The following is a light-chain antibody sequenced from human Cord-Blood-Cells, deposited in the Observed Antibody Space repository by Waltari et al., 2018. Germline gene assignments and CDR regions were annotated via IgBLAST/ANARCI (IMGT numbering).Light chain of an antibody. CDR1: RSDVGGYNY. J-gene: IGLJ2*01. V-gene: IGLV2-14*01. CDR3: SSYTSSSTVV. CDR2: DAS. Sequence: QSALTQPASVSGSPGQSITISCTGTRSDVGGYNYVSWYQQHPGKAPKLMIYDASNRPAGVSNRFPGSKSGNTASLTISGLQAEDEADYYCSSYTSSSTVVFGGGTKLTVL.